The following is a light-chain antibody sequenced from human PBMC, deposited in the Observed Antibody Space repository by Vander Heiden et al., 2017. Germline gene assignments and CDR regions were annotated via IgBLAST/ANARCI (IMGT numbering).Light chain of an antibody. Sequence: DIQMTQSPPTLSASVGDRVTITCRASQSISSWLAWYQQKPGKAPKLLIYKASNLESGVPSRFSGSGSGTEFTITISSLQPDDFATYYCQQYNSYPLTFGPGTKVDIK. CDR1: QSISSW. CDR2: KAS. CDR3: QQYNSYPLT. V-gene: IGKV1-5*03. J-gene: IGKJ3*01.